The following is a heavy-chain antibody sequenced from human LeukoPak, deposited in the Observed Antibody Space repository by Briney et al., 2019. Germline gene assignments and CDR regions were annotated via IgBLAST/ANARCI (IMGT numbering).Heavy chain of an antibody. CDR3: ARQHGSGRVGYGMDV. CDR2: IYYSGST. D-gene: IGHD3-10*01. Sequence: PSETLSLTCTVSGDSISSYYWSCIRQPPGKGLEWVGHIYYSGSTNYNPPLKSRVTISVDTSKNRFSLKLSSVAAADTAVYYGARQHGSGRVGYGMDVWGQGTPVTVSS. J-gene: IGHJ6*02. CDR1: GDSISSYY. V-gene: IGHV4-59*08.